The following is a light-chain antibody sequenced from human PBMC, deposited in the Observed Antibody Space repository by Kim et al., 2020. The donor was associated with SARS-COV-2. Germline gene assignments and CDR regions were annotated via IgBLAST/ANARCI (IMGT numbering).Light chain of an antibody. V-gene: IGKV1-27*01. J-gene: IGKJ1*01. CDR1: QGISNY. CDR3: QQCKGAPWT. CDR2: AAS. Sequence: ASVGDRVTITCRASQGISNYLAWYQQKPGKVPKLLIYAASALRSGVPARFSGSGSGTDFTLTITSLQPEDVAVYYCQQCKGAPWTFGHGTKVDIK.